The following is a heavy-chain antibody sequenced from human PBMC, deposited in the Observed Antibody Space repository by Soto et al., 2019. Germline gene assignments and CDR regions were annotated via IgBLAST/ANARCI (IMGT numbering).Heavy chain of an antibody. D-gene: IGHD1-26*01. CDR2: ISWNSGSI. CDR3: AKDTGWELRRIGAFDI. V-gene: IGHV3-9*01. J-gene: IGHJ3*02. Sequence: EVQLVESGGGLVQPGRSLRLSCAASGFTFDDYAMHWVRQAPGKGLEWVSGISWNSGSICYADSVKGRFTISRDNAKNSLYLQMNSLRAEDTALYYCAKDTGWELRRIGAFDIWGQGTMVTVSS. CDR1: GFTFDDYA.